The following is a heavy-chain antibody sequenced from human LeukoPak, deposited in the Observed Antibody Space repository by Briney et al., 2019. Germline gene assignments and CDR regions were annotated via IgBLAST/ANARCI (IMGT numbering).Heavy chain of an antibody. V-gene: IGHV1-8*02. Sequence: ASVKVSCKASGYNFIDYFIYWVRQAAGQGLEWMGWMNPNSGRTGYAQTFQGRVTMTRDTSLNTAYMELSSLKSEDTAIYYCAREGLPYAMDVWGQGTTVTVSS. J-gene: IGHJ6*02. CDR3: AREGLPYAMDV. CDR2: MNPNSGRT. D-gene: IGHD2-15*01. CDR1: GYNFIDYF.